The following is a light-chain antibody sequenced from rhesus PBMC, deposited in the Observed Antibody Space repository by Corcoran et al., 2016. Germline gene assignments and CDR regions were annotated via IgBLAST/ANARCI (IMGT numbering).Light chain of an antibody. J-gene: IGKJ4*01. CDR3: QQSNSYTLT. CDR2: DTS. Sequence: DIQLTQSPSSLSASVGDRVTITCRASQGIRSYLAWYQQKPGKAPKLLINDTSNLRSGVPSRFRGSGSGTEFTININSLQPEDFAVDYCQQSNSYTLTFGGRTKVELK. CDR1: QGIRSY. V-gene: IGKV1-38*01.